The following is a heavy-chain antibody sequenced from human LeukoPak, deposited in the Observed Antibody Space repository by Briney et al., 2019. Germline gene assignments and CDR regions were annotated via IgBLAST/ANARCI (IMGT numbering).Heavy chain of an antibody. Sequence: PSETLSLTCTVSGGSISSSSYYWGWIRQPPGKGLEWIGSIYYSGSTYYNPSLKSRVTISVDTSKNQFSLKLSSVTAADTAVYYCARLGIGSAAAGTMAFDYWGQGTLVTVSS. V-gene: IGHV4-39*01. CDR3: ARLGIGSAAAGTMAFDY. D-gene: IGHD6-13*01. CDR2: IYYSGST. J-gene: IGHJ4*02. CDR1: GGSISSSSYY.